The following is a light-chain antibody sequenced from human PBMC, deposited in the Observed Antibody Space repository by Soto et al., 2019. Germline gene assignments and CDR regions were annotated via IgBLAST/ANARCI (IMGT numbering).Light chain of an antibody. V-gene: IGKV3-15*01. CDR3: QQYNNWPPIT. CDR2: GAS. Sequence: EIVMTESHATLSVSPGARATLSGRASQSVSSNLAWYQQKPGQAPRLLIYGASTRATGIPARFSGSGSGTEFTLTISSLQSEDLAVYYCQQYNNWPPITVGQGTRLEIK. CDR1: QSVSSN. J-gene: IGKJ5*01.